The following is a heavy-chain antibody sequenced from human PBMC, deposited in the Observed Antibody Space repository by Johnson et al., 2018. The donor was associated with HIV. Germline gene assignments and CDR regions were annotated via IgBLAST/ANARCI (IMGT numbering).Heavy chain of an antibody. CDR3: ARRMKAVAHHEAFDI. CDR1: GFTFSSYA. D-gene: IGHD6-19*01. V-gene: IGHV3-30-3*01. J-gene: IGHJ3*02. Sequence: QVQLVESGGGLVQRGGSLRLSCAASGFTFSSYAMHWVRQAPGKGLEWVAVISYDGSNTHYADSVRGRFTISRDNSKNTLYLQMNGRRIESTAIYYCARRMKAVAHHEAFDIWGQGTMVTVSS. CDR2: ISYDGSNT.